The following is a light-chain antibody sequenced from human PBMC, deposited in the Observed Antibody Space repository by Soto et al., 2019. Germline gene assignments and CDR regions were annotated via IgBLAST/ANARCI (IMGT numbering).Light chain of an antibody. Sequence: ETVMTQSPATLSVSPGERPTLSCRASQSVSSNLAWYQQKPGQAPRLLIYDASTKATGIPARFSGSGSGTEFTLSISSRQSEDFAVYYCQQYNTWRLTVGPGTKVDIK. V-gene: IGKV3-15*01. J-gene: IGKJ3*01. CDR1: QSVSSN. CDR2: DAS. CDR3: QQYNTWRLT.